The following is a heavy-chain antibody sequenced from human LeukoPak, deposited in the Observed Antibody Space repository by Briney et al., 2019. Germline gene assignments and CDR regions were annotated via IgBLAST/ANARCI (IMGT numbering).Heavy chain of an antibody. J-gene: IGHJ4*02. Sequence: PPETLSLTCTVSGGSISSGSYYWGWIRQPPGRGLEWIGTIYYSGSTFYNPSFESRVAISVDTSQNHFSLRLSSVTAADTAVYYCARRLRRTHYFDSWGQGTLVTVSS. D-gene: IGHD1/OR15-1a*01. V-gene: IGHV4-39*02. CDR3: ARRLRRTHYFDS. CDR1: GGSISSGSYY. CDR2: IYYSGST.